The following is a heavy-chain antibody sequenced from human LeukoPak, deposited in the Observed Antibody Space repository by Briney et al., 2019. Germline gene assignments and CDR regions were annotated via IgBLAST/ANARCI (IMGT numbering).Heavy chain of an antibody. V-gene: IGHV1-69*05. CDR2: IIPMFGTA. J-gene: IGHJ4*02. Sequence: ASVKVSCKASGGTFSNYAISWVRQAPGQGLEWMGGIIPMFGTANSAQKFQGTVTITTDESTSTAYMELSSLRPEDTAVYYRARSKRPAPLYGDYHQGWFDYWGQGTLVTVFS. CDR1: GGTFSNYA. D-gene: IGHD4-17*01. CDR3: ARSKRPAPLYGDYHQGWFDY.